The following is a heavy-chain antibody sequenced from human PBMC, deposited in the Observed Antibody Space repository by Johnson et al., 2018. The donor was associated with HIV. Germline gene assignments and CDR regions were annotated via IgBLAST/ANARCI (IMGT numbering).Heavy chain of an antibody. D-gene: IGHD1-26*01. V-gene: IGHV3-20*04. J-gene: IGHJ3*02. CDR1: GFTFDDYG. CDR3: ARVRERWELLLSDGSDI. Sequence: EVQLVESGGGVVRPGGSLRLSCAASGFTFDDYGMTWVRQAPGKGLEWVSGIDWNGGSSGYADSVKGRFSISRDNGKNSLYLQMNSLRAEDTALYYCARVRERWELLLSDGSDIWGQGTMVTLSS. CDR2: IDWNGGSS.